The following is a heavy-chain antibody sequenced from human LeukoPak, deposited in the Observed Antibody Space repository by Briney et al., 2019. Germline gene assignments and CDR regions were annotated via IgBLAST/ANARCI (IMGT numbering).Heavy chain of an antibody. D-gene: IGHD3-22*01. Sequence: GASVKVSCKASGYTFTSYGISWVRQAPGQGLEWMGWISAYNANTNYAQKLQGRVTMTTDTSTSTAYMELRSLRSDDTAVYYCARAFRYDSSAYYFDYWGQGTLVTVSS. CDR1: GYTFTSYG. J-gene: IGHJ4*02. V-gene: IGHV1-18*01. CDR2: ISAYNANT. CDR3: ARAFRYDSSAYYFDY.